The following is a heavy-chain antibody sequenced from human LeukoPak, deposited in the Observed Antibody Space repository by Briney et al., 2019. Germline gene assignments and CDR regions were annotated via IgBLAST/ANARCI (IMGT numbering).Heavy chain of an antibody. D-gene: IGHD6-19*01. CDR1: GFTFSSYG. V-gene: IGHV3-30*02. J-gene: IGHJ4*02. Sequence: PGGSLRLSCAASGFTFSSYGMHWVRQAPGKGLEWVAFIRFDGSNKYYADSVKGRFTISRDNSKNTLYLQMNSLRAEDTAVYYCAKERGYSSGWAFDYWGQGTLVTVSS. CDR2: IRFDGSNK. CDR3: AKERGYSSGWAFDY.